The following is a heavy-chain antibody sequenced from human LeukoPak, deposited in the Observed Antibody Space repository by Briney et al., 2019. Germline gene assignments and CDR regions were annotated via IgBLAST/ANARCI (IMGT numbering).Heavy chain of an antibody. CDR3: ARGWGYFDY. CDR2: IYYSVST. D-gene: IGHD1-26*01. Sequence: SETLSLTCTVSGGSISSYYWSWIRQPPGKGLEWIGYIYYSVSTNYNTSLKSRVTISVDTSKNQFSLRLSSVTAADTAVYYCARGWGYFDYWGQGTLVTVSS. J-gene: IGHJ4*02. V-gene: IGHV4-59*01. CDR1: GGSISSYY.